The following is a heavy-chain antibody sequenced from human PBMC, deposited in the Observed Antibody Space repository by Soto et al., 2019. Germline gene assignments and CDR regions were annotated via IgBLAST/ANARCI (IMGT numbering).Heavy chain of an antibody. CDR2: IGSSSSDT. V-gene: IGHV3-11*06. Sequence: QVQLVESGGGLVKPGGSLRLSCAASGFTFSDYFLTWIRQAPGKGLEWVAYIGSSSSDTNYADSVKGRFTISRDNPKNSLFLQMNNLRVDDTAVYYCARDYDFWSGYLSGHFDYWGQGTLVTVSS. D-gene: IGHD3-3*01. J-gene: IGHJ4*02. CDR1: GFTFSDYF. CDR3: ARDYDFWSGYLSGHFDY.